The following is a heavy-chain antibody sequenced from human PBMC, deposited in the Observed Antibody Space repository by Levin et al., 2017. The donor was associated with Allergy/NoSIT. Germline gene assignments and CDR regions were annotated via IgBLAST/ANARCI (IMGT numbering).Heavy chain of an antibody. Sequence: GESLKISCAASGFMFSRNAMHWVRQAPGKGLEWVAVISYEGSNKFHADSVKGRFSISRDNSKSTLHLQMDSLRVEDTAVYYCARDEGPSGRDSGIDYWGEGTLVTVSS. CDR3: ARDEGPSGRDSGIDY. CDR1: GFMFSRNA. D-gene: IGHD1-26*01. V-gene: IGHV3-30-3*01. CDR2: ISYEGSNK. J-gene: IGHJ4*02.